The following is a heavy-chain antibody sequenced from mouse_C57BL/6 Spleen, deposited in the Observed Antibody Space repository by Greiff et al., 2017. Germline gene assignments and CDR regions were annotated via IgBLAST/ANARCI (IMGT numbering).Heavy chain of an antibody. D-gene: IGHD1-1*01. CDR1: GYTFTDYE. V-gene: IGHV1-15*01. Sequence: VQLQQSGAELVRPGASVTLSCKASGYTFTDYEMHWVKQTPVHGLEWIGAIAPETGGTAYNQKFKGKAILTADKSSSTAYMELRSLTSEDSAVYYCPITTVVAKGWFAYWGQGTLVTVSA. CDR3: PITTVVAKGWFAY. J-gene: IGHJ3*01. CDR2: IAPETGGT.